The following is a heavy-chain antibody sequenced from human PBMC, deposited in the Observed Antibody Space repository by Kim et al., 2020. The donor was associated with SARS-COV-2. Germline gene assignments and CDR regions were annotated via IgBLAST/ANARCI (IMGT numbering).Heavy chain of an antibody. CDR2: ISSSSSTI. D-gene: IGHD3-10*01. J-gene: IGHJ6*02. Sequence: GGSLRLSCAASGFTFSSYSMNWVRQAPGKGLEWVSYISSSSSTIYYADSVKGRFTISRDNAKNSLYLQMNSLRDEDTAVYYCARDPPFSGIYYFGWGSPYYSNGMDVWGQGTTVTVSS. CDR1: GFTFSSYS. CDR3: ARDPPFSGIYYFGWGSPYYSNGMDV. V-gene: IGHV3-48*02.